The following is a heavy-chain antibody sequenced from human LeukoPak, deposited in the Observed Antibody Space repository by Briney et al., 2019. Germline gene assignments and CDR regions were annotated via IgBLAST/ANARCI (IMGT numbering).Heavy chain of an antibody. J-gene: IGHJ6*02. Sequence: ASVKVSCKASGYTFTSYDINWVRQATGQGLEWMGWMNPKSGNTGCAQKFQGRVTMTRNTSISTAYMELSSLRSEDTAVYYCARGRDGRAVGQGGYYYGMDVWGQGTTVTVSS. D-gene: IGHD6-19*01. CDR1: GYTFTSYD. CDR2: MNPKSGNT. CDR3: ARGRDGRAVGQGGYYYGMDV. V-gene: IGHV1-8*01.